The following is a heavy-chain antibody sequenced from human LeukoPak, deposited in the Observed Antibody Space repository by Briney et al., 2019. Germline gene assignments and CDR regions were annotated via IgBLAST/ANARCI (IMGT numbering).Heavy chain of an antibody. CDR3: ARDSSWNRFDY. D-gene: IGHD1-1*01. Sequence: GGSLRLSCAASGFTFSSYAMHWVRQAPGKGLEWVAVISYDGSNKYYADSVKGRFTISRDNSKNTLYLQMNSLRAEDTAVYYCARDSSWNRFDYWGQGTLVTVSS. CDR2: ISYDGSNK. CDR1: GFTFSSYA. J-gene: IGHJ4*02. V-gene: IGHV3-30-3*01.